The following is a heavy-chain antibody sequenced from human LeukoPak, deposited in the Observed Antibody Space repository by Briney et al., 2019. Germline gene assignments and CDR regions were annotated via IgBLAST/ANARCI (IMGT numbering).Heavy chain of an antibody. CDR1: GFTFGSYA. Sequence: PGGSLRLSCAASGFTFGSYAMSWVRQAPGKGLEWVANIKQDGSEKYYVDSVKGRFTISRDNAKNSLYLQMNSLRAEDTAVYYCARGGLRYFPFDYWGQGTLVTVSS. D-gene: IGHD3-9*01. V-gene: IGHV3-7*01. J-gene: IGHJ4*02. CDR3: ARGGLRYFPFDY. CDR2: IKQDGSEK.